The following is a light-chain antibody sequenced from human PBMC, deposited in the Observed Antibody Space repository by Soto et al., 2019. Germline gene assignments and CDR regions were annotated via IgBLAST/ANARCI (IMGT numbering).Light chain of an antibody. Sequence: EVVLTQSPGTLSLSQGESATLSCRASQSVSNSLAWYQHKPGQAPRLLIYDASNRATGVPTRFSGSGSGTDFTLTISSLEPEDFAVYYCQQRNKWPPVTFGGGTRVEIK. CDR1: QSVSNS. J-gene: IGKJ4*01. V-gene: IGKV3-11*01. CDR2: DAS. CDR3: QQRNKWPPVT.